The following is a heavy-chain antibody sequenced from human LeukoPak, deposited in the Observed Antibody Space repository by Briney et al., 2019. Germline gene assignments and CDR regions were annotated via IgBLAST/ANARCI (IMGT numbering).Heavy chain of an antibody. J-gene: IGHJ6*02. CDR3: ARAKSSSWYFFGMDV. Sequence: PSETLSLTCTVSGGSISSYYWSWIRQPPGKGLEWIGYIYYSGSTNYNPSLKSRVTISVGTSKNQFSLKLSSVTAADTAVYYCARAKSSSWYFFGMDVWGQGTTVTVSS. V-gene: IGHV4-59*01. CDR1: GGSISSYY. CDR2: IYYSGST. D-gene: IGHD6-13*01.